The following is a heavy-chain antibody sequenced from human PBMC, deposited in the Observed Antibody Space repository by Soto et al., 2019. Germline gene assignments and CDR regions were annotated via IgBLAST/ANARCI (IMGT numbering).Heavy chain of an antibody. CDR3: ATSPLYCSGGSCYPYYFDY. D-gene: IGHD2-15*01. CDR2: FDPEDGET. CDR1: GYTLTELS. V-gene: IGHV1-24*01. J-gene: IGHJ4*02. Sequence: ASVKVSCKVSGYTLTELSMHWVRQAPGKGLEWMGGFDPEDGETIYAQKFQGRVTMTEDTSTDTAYMELSSLRSEDTAVYYCATSPLYCSGGSCYPYYFDYWGQGTLVTVSS.